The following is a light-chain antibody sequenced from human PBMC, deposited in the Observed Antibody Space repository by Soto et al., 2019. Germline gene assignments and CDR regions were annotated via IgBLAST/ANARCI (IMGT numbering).Light chain of an antibody. CDR3: QHYGTSPRT. CDR2: GVS. J-gene: IGKJ1*01. Sequence: EIVLTQSPGTLSLSPGERATLSCSASQSVRSSYLAWYQQKLGQAPRLLIYGVSNRATGIPDRFSGSGSGTDFTLTISRLESEDFAVYYCQHYGTSPRTFGQGTKVEIK. CDR1: QSVRSSY. V-gene: IGKV3-20*01.